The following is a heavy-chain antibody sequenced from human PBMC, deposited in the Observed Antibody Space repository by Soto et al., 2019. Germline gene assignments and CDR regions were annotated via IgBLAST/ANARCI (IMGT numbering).Heavy chain of an antibody. Sequence: QVQLVQSGAEVKKPGASVKVSCKASGYTFTSYGISWVRQAPGQGLEWMGWISAYNGNTNYAQKLQGRVTMSTDTSTSTAYMELRSLRSDDTAVYYCARVVGYYYGSGDDAFDIWGQGTMVTVSS. CDR3: ARVVGYYYGSGDDAFDI. CDR1: GYTFTSYG. D-gene: IGHD3-10*01. CDR2: ISAYNGNT. J-gene: IGHJ3*02. V-gene: IGHV1-18*01.